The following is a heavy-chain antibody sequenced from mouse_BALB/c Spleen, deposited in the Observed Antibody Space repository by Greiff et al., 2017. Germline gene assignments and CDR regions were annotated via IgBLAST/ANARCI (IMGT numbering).Heavy chain of an antibody. D-gene: IGHD2-4*01. CDR2: IDPANGNT. CDR1: GFNIKDTY. J-gene: IGHJ2*01. Sequence: EVKLVESGAELVKPGASVKLSCTASGFNIKDTYMHWVKQRPEQGLEWIGRIDPANGNTKYDPKFQGKATITADTSSNTAYLQLSSLTSEDTAVYYCARSDDYDGLYFDYWGQGTTLTVSS. V-gene: IGHV14-3*02. CDR3: ARSDDYDGLYFDY.